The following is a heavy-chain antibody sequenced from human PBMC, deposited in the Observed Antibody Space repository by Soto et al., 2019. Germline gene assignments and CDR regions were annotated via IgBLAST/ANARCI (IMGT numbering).Heavy chain of an antibody. CDR2: IIPILGTA. Sequence: AASVKVSCKASGGTFNNNAISWVRQAPGQGLEWMGGIIPILGTANYAQKFRGRVTITADESTSTGYMDLSSLRSEDTAVYYCARPYDSSDYYGGGMDVWGQGTTVTVSS. CDR3: ARPYDSSDYYGGGMDV. V-gene: IGHV1-69*13. J-gene: IGHJ6*02. D-gene: IGHD3-22*01. CDR1: GGTFNNNA.